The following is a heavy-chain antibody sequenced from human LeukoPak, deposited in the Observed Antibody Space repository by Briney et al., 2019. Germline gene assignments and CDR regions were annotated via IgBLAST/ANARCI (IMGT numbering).Heavy chain of an antibody. J-gene: IGHJ4*02. V-gene: IGHV1-24*01. CDR2: FDPEDGET. CDR1: GYTLTELP. D-gene: IGHD6-19*01. Sequence: ASVKVSFKVSGYTLTELPMHWVRQAPGKGLEWMGGFDPEDGETIYAQKFQGRVTMTEDTSTDTAYMELSSLRSEDTAVYYCATDLSGYSSGWFSPDYWGQGTLVTVSS. CDR3: ATDLSGYSSGWFSPDY.